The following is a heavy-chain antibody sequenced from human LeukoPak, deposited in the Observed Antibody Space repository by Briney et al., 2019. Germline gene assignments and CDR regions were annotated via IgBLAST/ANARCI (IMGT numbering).Heavy chain of an antibody. J-gene: IGHJ4*02. D-gene: IGHD6-19*01. Sequence: GGSLRLSCAASGFTFSSYSMNWVRQAPGKGLEWVSYISSSSSTIYYADSVKGRFTISRDNAKNSLYLQMNSLRAEDTAVYYRARDHGSGWYGFDYWGQGTLVTVSS. CDR1: GFTFSSYS. CDR3: ARDHGSGWYGFDY. V-gene: IGHV3-48*04. CDR2: ISSSSSTI.